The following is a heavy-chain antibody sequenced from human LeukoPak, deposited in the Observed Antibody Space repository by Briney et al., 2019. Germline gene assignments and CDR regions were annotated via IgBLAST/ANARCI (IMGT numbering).Heavy chain of an antibody. J-gene: IGHJ6*03. CDR1: GGSISSYY. Sequence: SETLSLTCTVSGGSISSYYWSWIRQPPGKGLEWIGYIYYSGSTNYNPSLKSRVTISVDTSKNQFSLKLSSVTAADTAVYYCARERLLIEVPSYYYYYMDVWGKGTTVTVSS. D-gene: IGHD6-25*01. V-gene: IGHV4-59*01. CDR3: ARERLLIEVPSYYYYYMDV. CDR2: IYYSGST.